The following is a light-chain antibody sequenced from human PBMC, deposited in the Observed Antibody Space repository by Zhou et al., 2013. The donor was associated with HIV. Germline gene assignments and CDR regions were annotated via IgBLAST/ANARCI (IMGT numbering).Light chain of an antibody. CDR2: GAS. V-gene: IGKV3-15*01. J-gene: IGKJ1*01. CDR1: QSVSSN. Sequence: EIVMTQSPATLSVSPGERATLSCRASQSVSSNLAWYQQKPGQAPRLLIYGASTRATGIPARFSGSGSGTEFTLTISRLEPEDFAVYVCQQYGSSPSTFGLGTKVEMK. CDR3: QQYGSSPST.